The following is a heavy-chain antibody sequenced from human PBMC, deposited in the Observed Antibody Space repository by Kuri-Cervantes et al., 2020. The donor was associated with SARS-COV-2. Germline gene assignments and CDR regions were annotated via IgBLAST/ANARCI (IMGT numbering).Heavy chain of an antibody. V-gene: IGHV3-7*05. Sequence: LSLTCAASGFTFSSYWMSWVRQAPGKGLEWVANIKQDGSEKYYVDSVKGRFTISRDNAKNSLYLQMNSLRAEDPAVYYCARDYYDSSGHSSFDYWGQGTLVTVSS. CDR1: GFTFSSYW. CDR2: IKQDGSEK. J-gene: IGHJ4*02. D-gene: IGHD3-22*01. CDR3: ARDYYDSSGHSSFDY.